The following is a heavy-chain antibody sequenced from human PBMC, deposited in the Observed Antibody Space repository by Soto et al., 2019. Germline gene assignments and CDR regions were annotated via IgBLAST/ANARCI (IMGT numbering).Heavy chain of an antibody. D-gene: IGHD1-26*01. J-gene: IGHJ4*02. CDR1: GFTFSSYS. Sequence: EVQLVESGGGLVQPGGSLRLSCAASGFTFSSYSMNWVRQAPGKGLEWVSYISSSSSTIYYADSVKGRFTISRDNAKNSLFLQMNGLRDEDTAVDYCARDWSGTYWVGYYFDYWGQGTLVTVSS. CDR3: ARDWSGTYWVGYYFDY. CDR2: ISSSSSTI. V-gene: IGHV3-48*02.